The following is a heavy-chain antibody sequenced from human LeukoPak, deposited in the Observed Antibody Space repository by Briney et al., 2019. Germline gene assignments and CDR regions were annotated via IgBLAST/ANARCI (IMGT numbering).Heavy chain of an antibody. D-gene: IGHD4-17*01. J-gene: IGHJ3*02. CDR3: ARTTVTPDAFDI. CDR1: GFTSSSYS. V-gene: IGHV3-21*01. CDR2: ISSSSSYI. Sequence: GGSLRLSCAASGFTSSSYSMNWVRQAPGKGLEWVSSISSSSSYIYYADSVKGRFTISRDNAKNSLYLQMNSLRAEDTAVYYCARTTVTPDAFDIWGQGTMVTVSS.